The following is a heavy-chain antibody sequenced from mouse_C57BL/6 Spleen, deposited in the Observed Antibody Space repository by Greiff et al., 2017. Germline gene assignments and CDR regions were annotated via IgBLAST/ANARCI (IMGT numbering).Heavy chain of an antibody. J-gene: IGHJ2*01. CDR1: GYTFTSYW. CDR2: IHPNSGST. D-gene: IGHD4-1*01. CDR3: ARSGTGTCLFDD. Sequence: QVQLQQPGAELVKPGASVKLSCKASGYTFTSYWMHWVKQRPGQGLEWIGMIHPNSGSTKYNEKFKGKATLTVDTSSSTAYMELHSLTSEDSAVYFCARSGTGTCLFDDWGKGTTLTVSS. V-gene: IGHV1-64*01.